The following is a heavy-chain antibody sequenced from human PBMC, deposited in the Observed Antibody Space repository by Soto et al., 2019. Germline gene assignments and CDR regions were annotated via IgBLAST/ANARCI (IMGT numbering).Heavy chain of an antibody. D-gene: IGHD3-16*01. CDR1: GFTFDDYA. J-gene: IGHJ6*03. CDR2: ISWNSGSI. Sequence: EVQLVESGGGLVQPGRSLRLSCAASGFTFDDYAMHWVRQAPGKGLEWVSGISWNSGSIGYADSVKGRFTISRDNAKNSLYLQMNSVRAEDTALYYCAKVGGTRYYYYFYYMDVWGKGTTVTVSS. CDR3: AKVGGTRYYYYFYYMDV. V-gene: IGHV3-9*01.